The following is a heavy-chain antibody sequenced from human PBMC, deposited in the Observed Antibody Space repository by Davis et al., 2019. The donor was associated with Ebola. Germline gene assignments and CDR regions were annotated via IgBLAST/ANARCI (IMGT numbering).Heavy chain of an antibody. CDR1: GFTFSSYA. CDR2: ISGNGGGT. CDR3: AKGTSQGY. V-gene: IGHV3-23*01. Sequence: GESLKISCAASGFTFSSYAMSWVRQAPGKGLEWVSAISGNGGGTYYADSVKGRFTISRDNSKNTLYLQMNSLRAEDTAVYYCAKGTSQGYWGQGTLVTVSS. D-gene: IGHD3-10*01. J-gene: IGHJ4*02.